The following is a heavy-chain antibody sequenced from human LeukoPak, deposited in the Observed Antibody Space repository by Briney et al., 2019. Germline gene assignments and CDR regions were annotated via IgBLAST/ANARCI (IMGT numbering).Heavy chain of an antibody. D-gene: IGHD5-18*01. CDR1: GYTFTYYY. V-gene: IGHV1-46*01. CDR2: INPSGGAT. Sequence: ASVKVSCKASGYTFTYYYIHWVRQAPGQGLEWMGLINPSGGATTYAQKFQGRLTLTRDTSTSTVYMELSSLGSDDTAVYYCARSPYTYGSLFYLDYWGQGTLVTVSS. J-gene: IGHJ4*02. CDR3: ARSPYTYGSLFYLDY.